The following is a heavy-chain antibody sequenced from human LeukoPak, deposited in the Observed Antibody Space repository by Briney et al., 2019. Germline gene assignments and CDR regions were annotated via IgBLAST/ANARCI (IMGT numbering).Heavy chain of an antibody. CDR1: GFTFSDHA. D-gene: IGHD1-26*01. Sequence: PGGSLRLSCAATGFTFSDHAVHWVRQAPGKGLEWVAVISHDGFNQKYADSVKGRFTVSRDNSENMQFLQMNALRPEDTAVYYCAKAATSGSYSNFDYWGQGTLVTVSS. CDR2: ISHDGFNQ. J-gene: IGHJ4*02. CDR3: AKAATSGSYSNFDY. V-gene: IGHV3-30*04.